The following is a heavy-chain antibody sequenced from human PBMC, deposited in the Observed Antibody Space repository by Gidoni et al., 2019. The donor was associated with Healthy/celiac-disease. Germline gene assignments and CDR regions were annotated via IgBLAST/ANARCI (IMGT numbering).Heavy chain of an antibody. D-gene: IGHD2-21*01. CDR3: ARDIVVVSGMDV. J-gene: IGHJ6*02. V-gene: IGHV3-30*04. Sequence: QVQLVESGGGVVQPGRSLRLSCAASGFTFSSYAMHWVRQAPGKGLEWVAVISYDGRNKYYADSVKGRFTISRDNSKNTLYLQMNSLRAEDTAVYYCARDIVVVSGMDVWGQGTTVTVSS. CDR2: ISYDGRNK. CDR1: GFTFSSYA.